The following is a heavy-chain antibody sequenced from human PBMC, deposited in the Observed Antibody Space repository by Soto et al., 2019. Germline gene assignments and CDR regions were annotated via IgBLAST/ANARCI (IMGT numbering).Heavy chain of an antibody. CDR2: IYYSGST. J-gene: IGHJ5*02. D-gene: IGHD6-6*01. Sequence: SETLSLTCTVSGGSISSYYWSWIRQPPGKGLEWIGYIYYSGSTNYNPSLKSRVTISVDTSKDQFSLKLSSVTAADTAVYYCARGIAALRYWFDPWGQGTLVTVSS. CDR3: ARGIAALRYWFDP. CDR1: GGSISSYY. V-gene: IGHV4-59*01.